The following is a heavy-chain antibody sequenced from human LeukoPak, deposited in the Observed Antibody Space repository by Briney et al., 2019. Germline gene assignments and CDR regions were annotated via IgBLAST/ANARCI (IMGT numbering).Heavy chain of an antibody. J-gene: IGHJ4*02. V-gene: IGHV3-73*01. Sequence: GGSLRLSCAVSAFTFSASTMHWVRQASGKGLEWVGRIRSKTNSYATAYAASVKGRFTISRDDSKNMAYLQMNSLKTEDTAVYYCTLDVAGWHYWGEGTLVTVSS. CDR3: TLDVAGWHY. CDR1: AFTFSAST. CDR2: IRSKTNSYAT. D-gene: IGHD6-19*01.